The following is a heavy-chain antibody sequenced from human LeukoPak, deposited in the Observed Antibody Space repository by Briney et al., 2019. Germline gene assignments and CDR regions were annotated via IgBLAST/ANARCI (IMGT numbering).Heavy chain of an antibody. J-gene: IGHJ4*02. D-gene: IGHD3-22*01. CDR3: ARQPYYSDTSGHFDY. Sequence: SETLSLTCTVSGGSISSYYWSWIRQPAGKGLEWIGHIYTSGSTNCNPSLKSRVTTSVDTSKNQFSLKLSSVTAADTAVYYCARQPYYSDTSGHFDYWGQGTLVTVSS. CDR1: GGSISSYY. CDR2: IYTSGST. V-gene: IGHV4-4*07.